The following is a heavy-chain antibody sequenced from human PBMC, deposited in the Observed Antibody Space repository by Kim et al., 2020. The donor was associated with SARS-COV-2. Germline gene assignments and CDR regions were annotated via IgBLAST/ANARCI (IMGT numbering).Heavy chain of an antibody. D-gene: IGHD3-3*01. CDR1: GGSISSGGYY. V-gene: IGHV4-31*02. CDR2: IYYSGST. CDR3: ARAHRTIFGVVEYMDV. J-gene: IGHJ6*02. Sequence: SETLSLTWTVSGGSISSGGYYWSWIRQHPGKGLEWIGYIYYSGSTYYNPSLKSRVTISVDTSKNQFSLKLSSVTAADTAVYYCARAHRTIFGVVEYMDVWGQGTTVTVSS.